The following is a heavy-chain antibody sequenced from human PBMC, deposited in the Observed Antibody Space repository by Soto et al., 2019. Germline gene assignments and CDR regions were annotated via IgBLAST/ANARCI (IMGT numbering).Heavy chain of an antibody. J-gene: IGHJ4*02. D-gene: IGHD6-6*01. V-gene: IGHV4-61*01. Sequence: PSETLSLTCTVSGGSVSSGSFYWSWIRRPPGKGLEWIGYFYDSGSTNYNPSLRSRVTMSVDTSKNQFSLKLSSVTAADTAVYYCARGFSSYNYWGQGTLVTVSS. CDR2: FYDSGST. CDR3: ARGFSSYNY. CDR1: GGSVSSGSFY.